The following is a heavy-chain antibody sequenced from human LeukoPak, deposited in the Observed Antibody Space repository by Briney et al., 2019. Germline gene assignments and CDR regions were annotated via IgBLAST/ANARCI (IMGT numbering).Heavy chain of an antibody. V-gene: IGHV4-30-2*01. CDR2: IYHSGST. CDR1: GGSISSGGYY. CDR3: ASSLEPASYYFDY. Sequence: SQTLSLTCTVSGGSISSGGYYWSWIRQPPGKGLEWIGYIYHSGSTYYNPSLKSRVTISVDRSKNQFSLKLSSVTAADTAVYYCASSLEPASYYFDYWGQGTLVTVSS. J-gene: IGHJ4*02. D-gene: IGHD1-1*01.